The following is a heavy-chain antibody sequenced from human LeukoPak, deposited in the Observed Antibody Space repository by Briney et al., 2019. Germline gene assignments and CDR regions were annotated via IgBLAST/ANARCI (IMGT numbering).Heavy chain of an antibody. J-gene: IGHJ5*02. D-gene: IGHD3-3*01. Sequence: GASLRLSYAASGFTFSSYVMSWVRQAPGKGLEWVSAISGSGGSTYHADSVEGRFTISRDNSKNTLFLQMNSLRAEDTAVYYCAKPTNDFWSGYPPGWFDPWGQGTLVTVSS. CDR2: ISGSGGST. CDR3: AKPTNDFWSGYPPGWFDP. CDR1: GFTFSSYV. V-gene: IGHV3-23*01.